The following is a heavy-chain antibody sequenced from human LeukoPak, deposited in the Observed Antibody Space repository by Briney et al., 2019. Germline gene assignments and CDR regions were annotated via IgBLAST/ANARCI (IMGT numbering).Heavy chain of an antibody. Sequence: GESLKISCKGSGYSFTSYWIGWVRQMPGKGLEWMGIIYPGDSDTRYSPPFQGQVTISADKSISTAYPQWSSLKASDTAMYYCARPADYYDSSGSFLGLGYWGQGTLVTVSS. V-gene: IGHV5-51*01. CDR2: IYPGDSDT. CDR3: ARPADYYDSSGSFLGLGY. D-gene: IGHD3-22*01. CDR1: GYSFTSYW. J-gene: IGHJ4*02.